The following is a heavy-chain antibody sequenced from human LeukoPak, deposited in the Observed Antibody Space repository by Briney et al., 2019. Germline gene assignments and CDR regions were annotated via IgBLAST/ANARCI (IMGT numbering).Heavy chain of an antibody. CDR1: GYSFTSNY. CDR2: IYPRDGST. V-gene: IGHV1-46*01. D-gene: IGHD3-3*02. Sequence: ASVKVSCKASGYSFTSNYIHWVRQAPGQGLEWMGMIYPRDGSTSYAQKFQGRVTVTRDTSTSTVHMELSGLRSEDTAVYYCARSKHFWSGYSTAYYYYYYGMDVWGQGTTVTVSS. J-gene: IGHJ6*02. CDR3: ARSKHFWSGYSTAYYYYYYGMDV.